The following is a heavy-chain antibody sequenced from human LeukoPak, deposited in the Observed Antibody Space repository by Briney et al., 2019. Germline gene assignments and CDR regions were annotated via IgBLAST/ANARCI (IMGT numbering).Heavy chain of an antibody. CDR3: ARARLIVGASGFDY. V-gene: IGHV1-2*02. J-gene: IGHJ4*02. CDR1: GYTFPGYY. CDR2: INPNSGGT. Sequence: GASVKVSCKASGYTFPGYYMHWVRRAPGQGLEWMGWINPNSGGTNYAQKFQGRVTMTRDTSISTAYMELSRLRSDDTAVYYCARARLIVGASGFDYWGQGTLVTVSS. D-gene: IGHD1-26*01.